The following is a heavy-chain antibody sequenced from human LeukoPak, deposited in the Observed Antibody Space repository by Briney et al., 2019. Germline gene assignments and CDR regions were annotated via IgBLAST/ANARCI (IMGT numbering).Heavy chain of an antibody. CDR3: AREWVVVAVAATPQHGMDV. Sequence: ASVKVSCKASGGTFSSYAISWVRQAPGQGLEWMGRIIPILGIANYAQKFQGRVTITADKSTSTAYMELSSLRSEDTAVYYCAREWVVVAVAATPQHGMDVWGQGTTVTVSS. J-gene: IGHJ6*02. D-gene: IGHD2-15*01. CDR2: IIPILGIA. CDR1: GGTFSSYA. V-gene: IGHV1-69*04.